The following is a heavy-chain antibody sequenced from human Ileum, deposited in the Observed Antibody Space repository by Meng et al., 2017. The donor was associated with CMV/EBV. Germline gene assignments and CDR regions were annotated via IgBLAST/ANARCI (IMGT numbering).Heavy chain of an antibody. D-gene: IGHD4-17*01. CDR1: GGSISTYY. Sequence: QGQLQGPGPGLVKPSETLSLTCAVSGGSISTYYWTWVRQPAGKGLEWIGRINAGGSTNDNPSLKSRVTMSVDTSKNQFSLKVTSVTAADTAVYYCAREENTVNQFEYWGQGTLVTVSS. V-gene: IGHV4-4*07. CDR3: AREENTVNQFEY. CDR2: INAGGST. J-gene: IGHJ4*02.